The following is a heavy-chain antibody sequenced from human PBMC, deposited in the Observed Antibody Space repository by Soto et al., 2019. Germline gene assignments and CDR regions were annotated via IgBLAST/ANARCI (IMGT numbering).Heavy chain of an antibody. J-gene: IGHJ4*02. Sequence: QITLKESGPTLVKPTQTLTLTCTFSGFSLSTSGVGVGWIRQPPGKALEWLALIYWDDDKRYSPSLKSRLTITKDTSKNQVVLTMTNMDPVDTATYYCAHTVDIVATIAVAFDDWGQGTLVTVAS. CDR1: GFSLSTSGVG. V-gene: IGHV2-5*02. D-gene: IGHD5-12*01. CDR3: AHTVDIVATIAVAFDD. CDR2: IYWDDDK.